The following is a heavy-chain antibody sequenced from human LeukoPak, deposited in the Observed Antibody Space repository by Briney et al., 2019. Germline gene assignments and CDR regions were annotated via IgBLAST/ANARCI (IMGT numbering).Heavy chain of an antibody. D-gene: IGHD2-15*01. CDR1: GGTFSSYA. J-gene: IGHJ4*02. V-gene: IGHV1-69*04. Sequence: SVKVSCKASGGTFSSYAISWVRQAPGQGLEWMGRITPILGIANYAQKFQGRVTITADKSTSTAYMELSSLRSEDTAVYYCARAPTTYCSGGSCYFDYWGQGTLVTVSS. CDR2: ITPILGIA. CDR3: ARAPTTYCSGGSCYFDY.